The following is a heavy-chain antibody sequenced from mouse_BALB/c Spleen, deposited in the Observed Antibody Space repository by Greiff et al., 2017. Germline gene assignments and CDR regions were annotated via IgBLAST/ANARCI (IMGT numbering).Heavy chain of an antibody. J-gene: IGHJ4*01. CDR2: INPYNDGT. Sequence: EVQLQQSGPELVKPGASVKMSCKASGYTFTSYVMHWVKQKPGQGLEWIGYINPYNDGTKYNEKFKGKATLTSDKSSSTAYMELSSLTSEDSAVYYCARERYYGSRGYAMDYWGQGTSVTVSS. CDR1: GYTFTSYV. D-gene: IGHD1-1*01. V-gene: IGHV1-14*01. CDR3: ARERYYGSRGYAMDY.